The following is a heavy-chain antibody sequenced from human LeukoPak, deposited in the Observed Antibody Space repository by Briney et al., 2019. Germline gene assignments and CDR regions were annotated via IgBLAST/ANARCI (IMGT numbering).Heavy chain of an antibody. D-gene: IGHD6-13*01. V-gene: IGHV4-4*09. Sequence: SETLSLTCTVSGGSISSYYWSWIRQPPGKGLEGIAYIYSSGSTDYNPSLKSRVTISVDTSKNQFSLKLSSVTAADTAVYYCARHFRSAASERAFDSWGQGTLVTVSS. CDR3: ARHFRSAASERAFDS. CDR1: GGSISSYY. J-gene: IGHJ4*02. CDR2: IYSSGST.